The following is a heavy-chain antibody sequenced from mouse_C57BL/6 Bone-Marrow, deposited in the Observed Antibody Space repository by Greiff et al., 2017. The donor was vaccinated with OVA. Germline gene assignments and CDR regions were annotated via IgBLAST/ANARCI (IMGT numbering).Heavy chain of an antibody. V-gene: IGHV1-64*01. CDR2: IHPNSGST. J-gene: IGHJ2*01. D-gene: IGHD1-1*01. CDR3: ARSYYGSSYSSYYFDY. Sequence: QVQLQQPGAELVKPGASVKLSCKASGYTFTSYWMHWVKQRPGQGLEWIGMIHPNSGSTNYNEKFKSKATLTVDKSSSTAYIQLSSLTSEDSAVYYCARSYYGSSYSSYYFDYGGQGTTLTVSS. CDR1: GYTFTSYW.